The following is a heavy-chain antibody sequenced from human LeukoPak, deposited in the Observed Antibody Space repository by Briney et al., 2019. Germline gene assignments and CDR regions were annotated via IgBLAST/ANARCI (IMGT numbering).Heavy chain of an antibody. CDR3: ARALSCSSTSCYQLSWFDP. CDR1: GGTFSSYA. Sequence: SVKVSCKASGGTFSSYAISWVRQAPGQGLEWMGGIIPIFGTANYAQKFQGRVTITADESTSTAYMELSSLRSEDTAVCHCARALSCSSTSCYQLSWFDPWGQGTLVTVSS. D-gene: IGHD2-2*01. CDR2: IIPIFGTA. V-gene: IGHV1-69*01. J-gene: IGHJ5*02.